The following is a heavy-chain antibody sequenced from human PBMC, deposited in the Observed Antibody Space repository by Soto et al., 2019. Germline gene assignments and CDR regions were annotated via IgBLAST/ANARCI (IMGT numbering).Heavy chain of an antibody. CDR1: GGSISSSSYY. CDR3: ACWDSSSWSNYYYDYGMDV. D-gene: IGHD6-13*01. J-gene: IGHJ6*02. V-gene: IGHV4-39*01. Sequence: QLQLQESGPGLVKPSETLSLTCTVSGGSISSSSYYWGWIRQPPGKGLEWIGSIYYSGSTYYNPSLRSRVTISVDTSKNQFTLKLSSVTAADTAVYYCACWDSSSWSNYYYDYGMDVWGQGTTVTVS. CDR2: IYYSGST.